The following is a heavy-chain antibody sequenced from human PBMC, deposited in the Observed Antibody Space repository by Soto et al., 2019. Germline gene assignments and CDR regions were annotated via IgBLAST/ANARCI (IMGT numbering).Heavy chain of an antibody. V-gene: IGHV1-2*02. J-gene: IGHJ4*02. D-gene: IGHD6-13*01. CDR3: ATRRPLLIEAAGSCLIGDY. CDR1: GYTFTGYY. Sequence: ASVKVSCKASGYTFTGYYMHWVRQAPGQGLEWIGWIKPNSGGTNYAQKFQGRVNMTRDTSISTAYMELSRMRSDDKAVYYCATRRPLLIEAAGSCLIGDYWRQGTLVTVSS. CDR2: IKPNSGGT.